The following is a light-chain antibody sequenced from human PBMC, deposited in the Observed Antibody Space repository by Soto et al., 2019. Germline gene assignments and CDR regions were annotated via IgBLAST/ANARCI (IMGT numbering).Light chain of an antibody. CDR3: SSYSSSPTHVV. CDR1: SSDVGGYGL. CDR2: DVI. J-gene: IGLJ2*01. Sequence: QSALTQPASVSGSPGQSIAISCTGTSSDVGGYGLVSWYQQHPGKVPKLIIYDVIHRPSGVSNRFSGSKSGNTASLTIFGLQAEDEADYFCSSYSSSPTHVVFGGGTKLTVL. V-gene: IGLV2-14*01.